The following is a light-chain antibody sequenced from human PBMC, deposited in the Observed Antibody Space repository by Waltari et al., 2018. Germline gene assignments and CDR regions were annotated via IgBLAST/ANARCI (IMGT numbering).Light chain of an antibody. CDR3: QQYNNWPPLT. CDR1: KSVSSN. V-gene: IGKV3D-15*01. CDR2: GAS. Sequence: EIVMTQSPATLSVSPGDRATLSCRASKSVSSNLAWYQQKPGQAPRLLIYGASTRATGIPARFSGSGSGTEFTLTISSLQSEDFAVYYCQQYNNWPPLTFGGGTKVEIK. J-gene: IGKJ4*01.